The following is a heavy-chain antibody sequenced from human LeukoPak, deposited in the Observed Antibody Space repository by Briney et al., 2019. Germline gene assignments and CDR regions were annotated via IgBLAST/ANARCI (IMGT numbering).Heavy chain of an antibody. J-gene: IGHJ6*02. CDR2: INHSGST. D-gene: IGHD6-13*01. Sequence: SETLSLTCAVYGGSFSGYYWSWIRQPPGKGLEWIGEINHSGSTNYNPSLKSRVTISVDTSKNKFSLKRSSVTAADTAVYYCARVGEDSSSWFQDYYGMDVWGQGTTVTVSS. V-gene: IGHV4-34*01. CDR1: GGSFSGYY. CDR3: ARVGEDSSSWFQDYYGMDV.